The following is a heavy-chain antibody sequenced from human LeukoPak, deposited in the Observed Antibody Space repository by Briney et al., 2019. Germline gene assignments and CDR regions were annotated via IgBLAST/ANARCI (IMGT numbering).Heavy chain of an antibody. CDR2: ITSGSSYI. D-gene: IGHD2-15*01. CDR1: GFTFSSYS. J-gene: IGHJ4*02. CDR3: ATGTTGGSYYFAY. V-gene: IGHV3-21*01. Sequence: GGSLRLSCAASGFTFSSYSMNWVRQAPGKGLEWVSSITSGSSYIYYTDSVKGRFTISRDNAKNSLYLQMNSLRAEDTAVYYCATGTTGGSYYFAYWGQGTLVTVSS.